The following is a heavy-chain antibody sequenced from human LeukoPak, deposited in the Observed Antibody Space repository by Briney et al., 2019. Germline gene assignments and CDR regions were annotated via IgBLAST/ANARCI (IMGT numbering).Heavy chain of an antibody. CDR1: GFPFTSGFTFSDYY. V-gene: IGHV3-11*06. Sequence: GGSLRLSCAASGFPFTSGFTFSDYYMSWIRQAPGKGLEWVSYISSTSTYTNYADSVKGRFTISRDNANNSLYLQMNSLRAEDTAIYYCARGGTGALDYWGQRTLVTVSS. D-gene: IGHD2-8*02. J-gene: IGHJ4*02. CDR3: ARGGTGALDY. CDR2: ISSTSTYT.